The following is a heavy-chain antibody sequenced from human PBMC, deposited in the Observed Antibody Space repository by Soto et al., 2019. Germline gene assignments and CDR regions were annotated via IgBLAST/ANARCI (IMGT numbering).Heavy chain of an antibody. CDR2: IWYDGSNK. D-gene: IGHD5-12*01. Sequence: QVQLVESGGGVVQPGRSLRLSCAASGFTFSSYGMHWVRQAPGKGLEWVAVIWYDGSNKYYADSVKGRFTISRDNSKNTLYLQMNSLRAEDTAVYYCPRDPTLTDYATNYYFDYWGQGTLVTVSS. J-gene: IGHJ4*02. V-gene: IGHV3-33*01. CDR3: PRDPTLTDYATNYYFDY. CDR1: GFTFSSYG.